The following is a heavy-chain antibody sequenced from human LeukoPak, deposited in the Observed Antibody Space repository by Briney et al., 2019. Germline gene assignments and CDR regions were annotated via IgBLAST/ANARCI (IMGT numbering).Heavy chain of an antibody. CDR3: ARCVRGVIILYYFDY. D-gene: IGHD3-10*01. V-gene: IGHV4-34*01. Sequence: SETLSLTCAVYGGSFSGYYWSWIRQPPGKGLEWIGEINHSGSTNYNPSLKSRVTISVDTSKNQFSLKLSSVTAADTAVYYCARCVRGVIILYYFDYWGQGTLVTVSS. CDR1: GGSFSGYY. CDR2: INHSGST. J-gene: IGHJ4*02.